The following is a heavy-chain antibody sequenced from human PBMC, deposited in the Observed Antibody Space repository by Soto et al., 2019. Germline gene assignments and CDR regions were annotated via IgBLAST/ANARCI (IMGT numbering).Heavy chain of an antibody. CDR1: GGSISSSNW. J-gene: IGHJ6*02. Sequence: KPSETLSLTCAVSGGSISSSNWWSWVRQPPGKGLEWIGEIYHSGSTNYNPSLKSRVTISVDKSKNQFSLKLSSVTAAGTAVYYCARELLRDLYYYYGMDVWGQGTTVTVSS. CDR2: IYHSGST. V-gene: IGHV4-4*02. CDR3: ARELLRDLYYYYGMDV. D-gene: IGHD2-15*01.